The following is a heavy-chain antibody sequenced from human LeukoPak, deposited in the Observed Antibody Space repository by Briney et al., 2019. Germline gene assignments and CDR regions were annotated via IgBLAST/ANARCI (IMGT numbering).Heavy chain of an antibody. Sequence: GGSLRLSCAASGFTFSSYWMSWVRQAPGKGLEWVSYISSSGSTIYYADSVKGRFTISRDNAKNSLYLQMNSLRAEDTAVYYCARSSRLTFDYWGQGTLVTVSS. CDR2: ISSSGSTI. CDR3: ARSSRLTFDY. V-gene: IGHV3-48*04. D-gene: IGHD6-6*01. CDR1: GFTFSSYW. J-gene: IGHJ4*02.